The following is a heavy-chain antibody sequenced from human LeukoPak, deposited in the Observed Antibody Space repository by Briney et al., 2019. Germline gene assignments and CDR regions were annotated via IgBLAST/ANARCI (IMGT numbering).Heavy chain of an antibody. D-gene: IGHD3-10*01. CDR1: GVTFSSYA. J-gene: IGHJ6*03. V-gene: IGHV1-69*13. CDR2: IIPIFGTA. Sequence: SVKLSCTASGVTFSSYAISWVRQAPGQGLEWMGGIIPIFGTANYAQKFQGRVTITADESTSTAYMELSSLRSEDTAVYYCASKIASMVRGVQNYYYMDVWGKGTTVTISS. CDR3: ASKIASMVRGVQNYYYMDV.